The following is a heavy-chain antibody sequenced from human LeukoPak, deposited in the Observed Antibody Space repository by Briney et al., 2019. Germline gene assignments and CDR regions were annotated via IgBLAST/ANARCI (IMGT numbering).Heavy chain of an antibody. Sequence: ASVKVSCKASGYTFTSYGISWVRQAPGQGLEWMGWISAYNGNTNYAQKLQGRVTMTTDTSTSTAYMELRGLRSDDTAVYYCARDPAMVRGVIIRWFDPWGQGTLVTVSS. CDR3: ARDPAMVRGVIIRWFDP. D-gene: IGHD3-10*01. CDR2: ISAYNGNT. V-gene: IGHV1-18*01. J-gene: IGHJ5*02. CDR1: GYTFTSYG.